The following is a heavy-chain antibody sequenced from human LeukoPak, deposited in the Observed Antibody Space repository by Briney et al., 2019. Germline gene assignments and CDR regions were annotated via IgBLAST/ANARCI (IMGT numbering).Heavy chain of an antibody. D-gene: IGHD4-23*01. CDR2: IASDGSST. CDR3: ARGRPHGNDY. Sequence: GGSLRPSCAASGFTFSSYWMNWVRQAPGKGLVWVSRIASDGSSTTYADSVKGRFSISRDKAKNTLYLQMNSLRVEDTAVYYCARGRPHGNDYWGQGTLVTVSS. J-gene: IGHJ4*02. CDR1: GFTFSSYW. V-gene: IGHV3-74*01.